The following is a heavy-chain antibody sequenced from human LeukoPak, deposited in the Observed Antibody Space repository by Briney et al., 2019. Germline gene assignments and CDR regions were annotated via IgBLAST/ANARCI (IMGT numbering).Heavy chain of an antibody. CDR2: MNPNSGNT. D-gene: IGHD4-11*01. J-gene: IGHJ4*02. CDR1: GYTFTSYD. Sequence: ASVKVSCKASGYTFTSYDINWVRQAPGQGLEWMGWMNPNSGNTGYAQKFQGRITITRINSITTAYMELSNLRSEDTAVYFCARGTRPGYSRYRFDYWGQGTLVTVSS. V-gene: IGHV1-8*03. CDR3: ARGTRPGYSRYRFDY.